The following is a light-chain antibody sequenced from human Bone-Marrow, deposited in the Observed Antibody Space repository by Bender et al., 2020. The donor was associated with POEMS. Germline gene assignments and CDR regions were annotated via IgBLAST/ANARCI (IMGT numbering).Light chain of an antibody. Sequence: QSVLTQPPSASGTPGQRVTISCSGSNSNIGTNAVNWYQQFPGRGPKLLNYSDNQLPSGVPDRFYAFKAGTSASLAISGFQSEDGADYYCAAWDAGLSGGVFGGGTKLTVL. J-gene: IGLJ3*02. V-gene: IGLV1-44*01. CDR2: SDN. CDR3: AAWDAGLSGGV. CDR1: NSNIGTNA.